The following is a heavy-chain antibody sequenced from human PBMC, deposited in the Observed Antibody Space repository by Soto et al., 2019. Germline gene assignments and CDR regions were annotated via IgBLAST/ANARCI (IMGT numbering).Heavy chain of an antibody. V-gene: IGHV3-33*01. D-gene: IGHD3-22*01. CDR1: GFTFSSYG. Sequence: QVQLVESGGGVVQPGRSLRLSCAASGFTFSSYGMHWVRQAPGKGLEWVAVIWYDGSNKYYADSVKGRFTISRDNSKNTLYLQMNSLRAEDTAVYYCARDHYDSSGYTPYYYYYYGMDVWGQGTTVTVSS. J-gene: IGHJ6*02. CDR2: IWYDGSNK. CDR3: ARDHYDSSGYTPYYYYYYGMDV.